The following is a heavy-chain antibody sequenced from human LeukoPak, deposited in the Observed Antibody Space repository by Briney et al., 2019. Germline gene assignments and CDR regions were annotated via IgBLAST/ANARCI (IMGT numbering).Heavy chain of an antibody. D-gene: IGHD5-18*01. CDR3: ARSRGYSYGRTGTFDY. Sequence: SETLSLTCTVSGGSISSHYWSWIRQPPGKGLEWIGYIYYSGSTTYTPSLKSRVTISLDTSKNQFSLKLSSVTAADTAVYYCARSRGYSYGRTGTFDYWGQGTLVTVSS. V-gene: IGHV4-59*08. J-gene: IGHJ4*02. CDR2: IYYSGST. CDR1: GGSISSHY.